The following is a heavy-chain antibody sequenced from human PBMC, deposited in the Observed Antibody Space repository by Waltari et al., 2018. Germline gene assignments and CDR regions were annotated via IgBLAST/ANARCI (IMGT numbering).Heavy chain of an antibody. D-gene: IGHD5-12*01. V-gene: IGHV1-69*01. CDR1: GGTFSSYA. CDR3: ARELERWLQSYVRYFDY. Sequence: QVQLVQSGAEVKKPGSSVTVSCKASGGTFSSYAISWVRPAPGQGLEWMGGIIPIFGTANYAQKFQGRVTITADESTSTAYMELSSLRSEDTAVYYCARELERWLQSYVRYFDYWGQGTLVTVSS. CDR2: IIPIFGTA. J-gene: IGHJ4*02.